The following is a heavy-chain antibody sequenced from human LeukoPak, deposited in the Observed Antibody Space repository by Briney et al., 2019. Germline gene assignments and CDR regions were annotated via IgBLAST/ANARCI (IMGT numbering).Heavy chain of an antibody. Sequence: PSETLSLTCTVSGDSINDYYWSWLRQTPGEGLEWIGFVSYSGNSNYQPSLESRVTISIDTSKNQFSLKLKSVTAADTAIYYCARVVRGAVTFNRFDPWGQGTLVTVSS. V-gene: IGHV4-59*01. CDR1: GDSINDYY. D-gene: IGHD4-17*01. CDR3: ARVVRGAVTFNRFDP. J-gene: IGHJ5*02. CDR2: VSYSGNS.